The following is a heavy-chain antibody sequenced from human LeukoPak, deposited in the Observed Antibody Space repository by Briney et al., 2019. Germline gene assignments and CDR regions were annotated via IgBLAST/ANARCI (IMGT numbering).Heavy chain of an antibody. CDR2: ISSNGGST. CDR1: GFTFSSYA. Sequence: GGCLRLSCAASGFTFSSYAMHWVRQAPGKGLEYVSAISSNGGSTYYANSVKGRFTISRDNSKNTLYLQMGSLRAEDMAVYYCARDYYDSSGYYYVDWGQGTLVTVSS. V-gene: IGHV3-64*01. CDR3: ARDYYDSSGYYYVD. J-gene: IGHJ4*02. D-gene: IGHD3-22*01.